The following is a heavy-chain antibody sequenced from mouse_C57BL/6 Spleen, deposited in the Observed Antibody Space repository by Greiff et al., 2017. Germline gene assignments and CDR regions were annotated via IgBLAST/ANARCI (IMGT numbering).Heavy chain of an antibody. CDR3: ARGGDYYAMDY. V-gene: IGHV1-42*01. J-gene: IGHJ4*01. Sequence: VQLQQSGPVLVKPGASVKISCKASGYSFTGYYMNWVKQSPEKSLEWIGEINPSTGGTTYNQKFKAKATLTVDKSSSTAYMQLKSLTAEDSAVYYCARGGDYYAMDYWGQGTSVTVSS. CDR1: GYSFTGYY. CDR2: INPSTGGT. D-gene: IGHD1-1*02.